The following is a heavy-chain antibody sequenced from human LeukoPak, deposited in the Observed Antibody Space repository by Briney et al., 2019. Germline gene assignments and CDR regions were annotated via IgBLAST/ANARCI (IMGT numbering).Heavy chain of an antibody. Sequence: PGGSLRLSCAASGFTVSSNYMSWVRQAPGKGLEWVSVIYSGGSTYYADSVKGRFTISRDNSKNTLYLQMNSLRAEDTAVYYCARETAKRYFDYWGQGTLVTVSS. CDR2: IYSGGST. V-gene: IGHV3-66*01. CDR1: GFTVSSNY. D-gene: IGHD5-18*01. J-gene: IGHJ4*02. CDR3: ARETAKRYFDY.